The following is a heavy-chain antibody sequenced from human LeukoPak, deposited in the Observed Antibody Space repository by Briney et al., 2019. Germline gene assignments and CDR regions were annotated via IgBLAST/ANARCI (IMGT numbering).Heavy chain of an antibody. J-gene: IGHJ4*02. CDR2: IKSKTDGGTT. D-gene: IGHD2-2*01. CDR3: TTDRPVDCSSTSCPRLLIGY. CDR1: GFTFSNAW. V-gene: IGHV3-15*01. Sequence: GGSLRLSCAASGFTFSNAWMSWVRQAPGKGLEWVGRIKSKTDGGTTDYAAPVKGRFTISRDDSKNTLYLQMNSLKTEDTAVYYCTTDRPVDCSSTSCPRLLIGYWGQGTLVTVSS.